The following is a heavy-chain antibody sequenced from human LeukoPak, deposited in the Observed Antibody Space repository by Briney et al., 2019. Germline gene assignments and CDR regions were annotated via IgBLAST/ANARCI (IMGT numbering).Heavy chain of an antibody. CDR2: ISYDGSNK. CDR1: GFTFSSYA. J-gene: IGHJ3*02. V-gene: IGHV3-30-3*01. Sequence: PGGSLRLSCAASGFTFSSYAMHWVRQAPGKGLEWVAVISYDGSNKYYADSVKGRFTISRDNSKNTLYLQMNSLRAEDTAVYYCARRNARRVAFDIWGQGTMVTVSS. CDR3: ARRNARRVAFDI. D-gene: IGHD1-14*01.